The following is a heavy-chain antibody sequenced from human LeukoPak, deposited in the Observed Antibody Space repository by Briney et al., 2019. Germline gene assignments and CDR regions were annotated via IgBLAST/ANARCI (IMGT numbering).Heavy chain of an antibody. J-gene: IGHJ3*02. CDR1: GGSISSYY. CDR3: ARGIGGVLGAFDI. D-gene: IGHD3-3*02. Sequence: SETLSLTCTVSGGSISSYYWSWIRQPPGKGLECIGYIYYSGSTNYNPSLKSRVTISVDTSKNQFSLKLSSVTAADTAVYYCARGIGGVLGAFDIWGQGTMVTVSS. V-gene: IGHV4-59*01. CDR2: IYYSGST.